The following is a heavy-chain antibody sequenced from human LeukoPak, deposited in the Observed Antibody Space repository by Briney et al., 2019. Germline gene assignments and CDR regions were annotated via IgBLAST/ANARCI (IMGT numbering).Heavy chain of an antibody. J-gene: IGHJ3*02. D-gene: IGHD1-26*01. CDR3: ARLAGREVLFVKGAFDI. Sequence: PGGSLRLSCAASGFTFSSYAMSWVRQAPGKGLEWVAFIRYDSTDKFYADSVKGRFTISRDNSKNTLYLQMNSLRAEDTAVYYCARLAGREVLFVKGAFDIWGQGTMVTVSS. V-gene: IGHV3-30*02. CDR1: GFTFSSYA. CDR2: IRYDSTDK.